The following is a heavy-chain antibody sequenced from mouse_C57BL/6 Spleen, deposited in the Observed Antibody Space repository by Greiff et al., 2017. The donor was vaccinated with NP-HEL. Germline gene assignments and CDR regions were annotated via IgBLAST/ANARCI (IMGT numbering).Heavy chain of an antibody. CDR2: INPNNGGT. Sequence: VQLKESGPELVKPGASVKISCKASGYTFTDYYMNWVKQSHGKSLEWIGDINPNNGGTSYNQKFKGKATLTVDKSSSTAYMELRSLTSEDSAVYYCARRGIYYSYYYAMDYWGQGTSVTVSS. V-gene: IGHV1-26*01. CDR3: ARRGIYYSYYYAMDY. J-gene: IGHJ4*01. D-gene: IGHD1-1*01. CDR1: GYTFTDYY.